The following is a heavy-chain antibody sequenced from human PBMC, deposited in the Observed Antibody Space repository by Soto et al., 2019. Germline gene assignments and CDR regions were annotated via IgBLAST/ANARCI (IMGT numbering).Heavy chain of an antibody. V-gene: IGHV3-30-3*01. D-gene: IGHD6-6*01. CDR1: GFTFSSYA. CDR2: ISYDGSNK. Sequence: QVQLVESGGGVVQPGRSLRLSCAASGFTFSSYAMHWVRQAPGKGLEWVAVISYDGSNKYYADSVKGRFTISRDNSKNTLYLQMNSLRAEDTAVYYCARLAGSSSFGLSVWGQGTLVTVSS. CDR3: ARLAGSSSFGLSV. J-gene: IGHJ4*02.